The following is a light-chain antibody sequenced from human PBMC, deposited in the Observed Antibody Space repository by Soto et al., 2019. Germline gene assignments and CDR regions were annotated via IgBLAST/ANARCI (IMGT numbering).Light chain of an antibody. CDR1: QSVTNK. V-gene: IGKV3-15*01. CDR2: GAS. J-gene: IGKJ5*01. CDR3: QQYQSWPIT. Sequence: EIVVTQSPATLSVSPGEGVTLSCRASQSVTNKLAWYQQKPGQSPRLLIFGASNRATGIPATFSGSGYGTEFTLTINSLQSEDFTVYYCQQYQSWPITFGQGTRLEIK.